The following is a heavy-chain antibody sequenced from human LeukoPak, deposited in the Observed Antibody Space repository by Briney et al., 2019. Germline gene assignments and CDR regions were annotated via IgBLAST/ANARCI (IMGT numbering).Heavy chain of an antibody. CDR1: GYSISSGYY. D-gene: IGHD3-10*01. Sequence: SETLSLTCTVSGYSISSGYYWGWIRQPPGKGLEWIGSIYHSGSTYYNPSLKSRVTISVDTSKNQFSLKLSSVTAADTAVYYCARDNGSGGYYEDYWGQGTLVTVSS. J-gene: IGHJ4*02. V-gene: IGHV4-38-2*02. CDR3: ARDNGSGGYYEDY. CDR2: IYHSGST.